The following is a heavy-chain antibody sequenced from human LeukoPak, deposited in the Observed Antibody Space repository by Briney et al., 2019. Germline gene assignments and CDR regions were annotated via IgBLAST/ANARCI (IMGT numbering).Heavy chain of an antibody. Sequence: ASVKVSCKASGYTFTSYGISWVRQAPGQGLEWMGWISAYNGNTNYAQKLQGRVTMTTDTSTSTAYMELRRLRSDDTAVYYCARVYAVPAAIRHYYYYMDVWGKGTTVTVSS. CDR2: ISAYNGNT. D-gene: IGHD2-2*01. J-gene: IGHJ6*03. CDR1: GYTFTSYG. CDR3: ARVYAVPAAIRHYYYYMDV. V-gene: IGHV1-18*01.